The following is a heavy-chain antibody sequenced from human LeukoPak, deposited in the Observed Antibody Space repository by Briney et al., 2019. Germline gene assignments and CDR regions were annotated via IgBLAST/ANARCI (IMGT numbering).Heavy chain of an antibody. Sequence: SGGSLRLSCAASGFTFSNAWMSWVRQAPGKGLEWVGRTKSKTDGGTTDYAAPVKGRFTISRDDSKNTLYLQMNSLKTEDTAVYYCTTVSLSWGQGTLVTVSS. V-gene: IGHV3-15*01. CDR3: TTVSLS. CDR2: TKSKTDGGTT. J-gene: IGHJ5*02. CDR1: GFTFSNAW. D-gene: IGHD3-16*01.